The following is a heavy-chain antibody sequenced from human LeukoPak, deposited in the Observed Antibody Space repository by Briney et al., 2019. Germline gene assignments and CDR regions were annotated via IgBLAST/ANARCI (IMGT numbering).Heavy chain of an antibody. D-gene: IGHD2-2*01. CDR1: GFTFSSYW. J-gene: IGHJ4*02. Sequence: GGSLRLSCAASGFTFSSYWMSWVRQAPGKGLEWVSAISGSGGSTYYADSVKGRFTISRDNSKNTLYLQMNSLRAEDTAVYYCAKLGYCSSTSCSSPGYWGQGTLVTVSS. CDR3: AKLGYCSSTSCSSPGY. V-gene: IGHV3-23*01. CDR2: ISGSGGST.